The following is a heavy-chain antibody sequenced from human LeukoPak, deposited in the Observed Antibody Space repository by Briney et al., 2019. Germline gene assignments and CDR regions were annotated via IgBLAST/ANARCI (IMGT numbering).Heavy chain of an antibody. CDR2: IYSSASA. J-gene: IGHJ6*03. V-gene: IGHV4-4*07. Sequence: SETLSLTCTVSGDSISYHYWSWIRQPAGKGLEWIGRIYSSASANYNPSLKSRVTMSLDTSKNQFSLNLTSVTAADTAVYYCARVEMATNFYYYYMDVWGKGTTVTVSS. D-gene: IGHD5-24*01. CDR3: ARVEMATNFYYYYMDV. CDR1: GDSISYHY.